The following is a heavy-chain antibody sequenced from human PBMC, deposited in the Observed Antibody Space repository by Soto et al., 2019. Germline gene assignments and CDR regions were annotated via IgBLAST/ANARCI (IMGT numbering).Heavy chain of an antibody. CDR3: ARPIPGYSSSWYGGNWFDP. CDR2: IYYSGST. V-gene: IGHV4-39*01. CDR1: GGSISSSSYY. D-gene: IGHD6-13*01. Sequence: NPSETLSLTCTVSGGSISSSSYYWGWIRQPPGKGLEWIGSIYYSGSTYYNPSLKSRVTISVDTSKNQFSLKLSSVTAADTAVYYCARPIPGYSSSWYGGNWFDPWGQGTLVTVSS. J-gene: IGHJ5*02.